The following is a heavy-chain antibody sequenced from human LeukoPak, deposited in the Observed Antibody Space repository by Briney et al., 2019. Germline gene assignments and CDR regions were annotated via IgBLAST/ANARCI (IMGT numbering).Heavy chain of an antibody. D-gene: IGHD7-27*01. Sequence: SETLSLTCTVSGGSISSSSYYWGWIRQPPGKGLEWIGSIYYSGSTYYNPSLKSRVTISVDTSKNQFSLKLSSVTAADTAVYYCARHLALGPYDYWGQGTLVTVSS. J-gene: IGHJ4*02. CDR1: GGSISSSSYY. CDR3: ARHLALGPYDY. V-gene: IGHV4-39*01. CDR2: IYYSGST.